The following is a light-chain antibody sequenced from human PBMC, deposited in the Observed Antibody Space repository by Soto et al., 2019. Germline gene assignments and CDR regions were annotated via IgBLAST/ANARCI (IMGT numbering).Light chain of an antibody. J-gene: IGLJ2*01. Sequence: QSVLSQPASVSGSPGHSITISCTGTRNDIGLYNYVSWYPQHPGKAPKLIIYVVSSRPSGISNRFSASKSGNTASLTISGLQAEDEADYYCAAYARGSTLVVFGGGTKLTVL. V-gene: IGLV2-14*01. CDR2: VVS. CDR3: AAYARGSTLVV. CDR1: RNDIGLYNY.